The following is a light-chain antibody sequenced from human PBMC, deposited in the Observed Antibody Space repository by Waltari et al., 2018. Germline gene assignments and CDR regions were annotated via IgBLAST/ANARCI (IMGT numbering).Light chain of an antibody. CDR2: DAS. CDR3: QHVKSYPLT. Sequence: DIQLTQSPSFLSASVGDRVTITCRASQGISTYLAWYQRKPGKAPNLRIYDASTLQNGVPSRFSGSGSGTEFTLTISSLQPEDFATYYCQHVKSYPLTFGGGTEVEIK. V-gene: IGKV1-9*01. J-gene: IGKJ4*01. CDR1: QGISTY.